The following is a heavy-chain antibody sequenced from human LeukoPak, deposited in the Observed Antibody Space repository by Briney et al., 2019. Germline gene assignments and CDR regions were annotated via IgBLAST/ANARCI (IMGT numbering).Heavy chain of an antibody. D-gene: IGHD6-19*01. CDR1: GYTLNTYG. CDR2: STAYSGNT. J-gene: IGHJ4*02. Sequence: ASVKVSCKASGYTLNTYGITWVRQAPGQGLEWMGWSTAYSGNTYYGQKFQGRVTMTTDTSTNTAHMEVKSLTSDDTAVYYCARMYSSGWIDYFDYWGQGTLVT. CDR3: ARMYSSGWIDYFDY. V-gene: IGHV1-18*01.